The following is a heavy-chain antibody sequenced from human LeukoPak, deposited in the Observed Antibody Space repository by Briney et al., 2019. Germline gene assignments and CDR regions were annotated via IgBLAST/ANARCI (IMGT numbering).Heavy chain of an antibody. J-gene: IGHJ4*02. V-gene: IGHV3-66*01. Sequence: GGSLRLSCAASGFTVSSNYMSWVRQAPGKGLEWVSVIYSGGSTYYADSVKGRFTISRDNSKNTLYLQMNSLRAGDTAVYYCATGYCSGGSCYHFDYWGQGTLVTVSS. CDR3: ATGYCSGGSCYHFDY. CDR1: GFTVSSNY. CDR2: IYSGGST. D-gene: IGHD2-15*01.